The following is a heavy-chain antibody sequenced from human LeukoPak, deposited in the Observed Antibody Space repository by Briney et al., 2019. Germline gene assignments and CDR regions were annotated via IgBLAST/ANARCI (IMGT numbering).Heavy chain of an antibody. Sequence: GGSLRVSCVASGFTFSSYSMNWVRQALGEGLWWISYISSSSSTIYYAESVQVRFTISKDNAKNSLYLQMNSLRDEDTAFYDCARDSAKVRGVWGQGTLVTVSS. V-gene: IGHV3-48*02. CDR2: ISSSSSTI. D-gene: IGHD3-10*01. J-gene: IGHJ4*02. CDR3: ARDSAKVRGV. CDR1: GFTFSSYS.